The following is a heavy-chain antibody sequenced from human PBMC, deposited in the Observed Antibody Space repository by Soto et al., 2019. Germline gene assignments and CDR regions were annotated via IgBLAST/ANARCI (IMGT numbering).Heavy chain of an antibody. V-gene: IGHV4-59*08. Sequence: PSETLSLTCTVSGGSISSYYWSWIRQPPGKGLEWIGYIYYSGSTNYNPSLKSRVTMSVDPSKNQFSLKLSSVTASDTAVYYCATLSGYDRYFDYWGQGTLVTVSS. J-gene: IGHJ4*02. CDR1: GGSISSYY. CDR2: IYYSGST. CDR3: ATLSGYDRYFDY. D-gene: IGHD5-12*01.